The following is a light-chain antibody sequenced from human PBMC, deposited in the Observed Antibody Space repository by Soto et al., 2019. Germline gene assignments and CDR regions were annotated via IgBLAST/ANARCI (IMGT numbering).Light chain of an antibody. CDR3: QQYGSSPFT. V-gene: IGKV3-20*01. Sequence: ENVLTQSPGTLSLSPGGRATLSCRAGQSVSSSYLAWYQQKPGQAPRLLIYGASSRATGIPDRFSGSGSGTDFTLTISRLEPEDFAVYYCQQYGSSPFTFGPGTKVDIK. CDR2: GAS. CDR1: QSVSSSY. J-gene: IGKJ3*01.